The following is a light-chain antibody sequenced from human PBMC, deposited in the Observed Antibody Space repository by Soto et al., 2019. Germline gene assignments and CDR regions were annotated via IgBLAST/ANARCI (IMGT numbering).Light chain of an antibody. CDR3: QQRSTPLT. J-gene: IGKJ4*01. Sequence: EIVLTQSPATLSLSPGERATLSCRASQSVSSYLAWYQQKPGQAPRLLIYDASSRATGIPARFSGSGSGTDFTLTISSLEPEDFAVYYCQQRSTPLTFGGGIKVEIK. CDR1: QSVSSY. V-gene: IGKV3-11*01. CDR2: DAS.